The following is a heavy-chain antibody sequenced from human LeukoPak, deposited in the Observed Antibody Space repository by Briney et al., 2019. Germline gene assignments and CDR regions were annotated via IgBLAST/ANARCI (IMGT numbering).Heavy chain of an antibody. J-gene: IGHJ5*02. Sequence: SETLSLTCTVSGGSISSYYWSWIRQPPGKGLEWIGYTYYSGSTNYNPSLKSRVTISVDTSKNQFSLKLSSVTAADTAVYYCARSAYSSSWTWFDPWGQGTLVTVSS. D-gene: IGHD6-13*01. CDR3: ARSAYSSSWTWFDP. CDR1: GGSISSYY. CDR2: TYYSGST. V-gene: IGHV4-59*01.